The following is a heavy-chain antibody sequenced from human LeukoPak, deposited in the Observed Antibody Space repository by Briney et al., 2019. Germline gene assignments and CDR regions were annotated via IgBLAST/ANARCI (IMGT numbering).Heavy chain of an antibody. CDR2: INHSGST. Sequence: SETLSLTCAVYGGSFSGYYWSWIRQPPGKGLEWIGEINHSGSTNYNPSLKSRVTISVDTSKNQFSLKLSSVTAADTAVYYCARSRYSSGWYYTWGQGTMVTVSS. D-gene: IGHD6-19*01. J-gene: IGHJ3*02. CDR3: ARSRYSSGWYYT. V-gene: IGHV4-34*01. CDR1: GGSFSGYY.